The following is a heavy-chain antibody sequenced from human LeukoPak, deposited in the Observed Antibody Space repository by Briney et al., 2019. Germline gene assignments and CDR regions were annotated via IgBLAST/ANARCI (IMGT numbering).Heavy chain of an antibody. D-gene: IGHD1-26*01. CDR2: ISPYNGNT. J-gene: IGHJ4*02. CDR1: GYTFTTYG. Sequence: ASVKVSCKTSGYTFTTYGIDWVRQAPGQGLERMGWISPYNGNTDYEQKFQGRFALTADTSTSTAYMELRSLRSDDTATYYCAIIDQSSGFDYWGQGTLVTVSS. CDR3: AIIDQSSGFDY. V-gene: IGHV1-18*01.